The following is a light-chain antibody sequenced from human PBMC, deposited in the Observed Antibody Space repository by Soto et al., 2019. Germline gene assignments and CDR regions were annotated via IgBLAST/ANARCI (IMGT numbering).Light chain of an antibody. Sequence: EIVLTQSPGTLPLSPGERATLSCRASQSVSSSYLAWYRQKPGQAPRLLIYGASRRATGIPDRFCGSGSGTDFTLTISRLEPADFAVYYCQHYGSSPGYTFGQGTKLQIK. CDR3: QHYGSSPGYT. CDR1: QSVSSSY. V-gene: IGKV3-20*01. J-gene: IGKJ2*01. CDR2: GAS.